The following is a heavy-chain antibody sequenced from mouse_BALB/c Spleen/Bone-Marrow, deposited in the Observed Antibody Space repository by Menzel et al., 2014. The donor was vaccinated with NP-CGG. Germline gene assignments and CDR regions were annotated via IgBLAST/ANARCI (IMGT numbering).Heavy chain of an antibody. D-gene: IGHD2-14*01. CDR2: ISTHNGNT. V-gene: IGHV1-67*01. CDR1: GYTFTDYA. Sequence: LVESGPEVVRPGVSVKISCKGSGYTFTDYAMHWVKQSHAKSLEWIGVISTHNGNTNYNQKFKGKATMTVDKSSSTAYMELARLTSEDSAIYYCAREVRAPWYAMDYWGQGTSVTVSS. J-gene: IGHJ4*01. CDR3: AREVRAPWYAMDY.